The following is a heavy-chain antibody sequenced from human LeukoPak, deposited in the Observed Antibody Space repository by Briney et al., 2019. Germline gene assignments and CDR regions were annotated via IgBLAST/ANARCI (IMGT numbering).Heavy chain of an antibody. D-gene: IGHD6-13*01. Sequence: PGGSLRLSCAASGFNFSNYGMNWVRQAPGKGLEWISVIYIDGTTYYADSVKGRFTISRDQANNTLYLQMNTLRDEDTAVYYCARGPRYSFYWGQGTLVSVSS. CDR1: GFNFSNYG. V-gene: IGHV3-53*01. CDR2: IYIDGTT. CDR3: ARGPRYSFY. J-gene: IGHJ4*02.